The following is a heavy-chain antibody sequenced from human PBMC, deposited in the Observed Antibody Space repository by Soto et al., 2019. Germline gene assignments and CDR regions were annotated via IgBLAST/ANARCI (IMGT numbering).Heavy chain of an antibody. CDR3: ATGRIVVVGSRAYYGMDV. Sequence: QLQLAQSGADVKKAGSSVKVSCKASGGTLSNSAFSWVRQAPGQGLEWMGGIIPVFGIVNYAQKFQDRVTITPDESTSTAYTELRSLRSEDTTVYFCATGRIVVVGSRAYYGMDVWGQGTTVTV. D-gene: IGHD3-22*01. CDR2: IIPVFGIV. V-gene: IGHV1-69*19. J-gene: IGHJ6*02. CDR1: GGTLSNSA.